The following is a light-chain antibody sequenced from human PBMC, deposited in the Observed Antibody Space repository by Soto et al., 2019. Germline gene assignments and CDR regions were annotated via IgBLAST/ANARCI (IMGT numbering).Light chain of an antibody. CDR3: QQGNSFPLT. CDR2: DAS. V-gene: IGKV1-5*01. Sequence: GDRVTITCRASQSTSTWLAWYQQHPGKAPKLLIYDASILESGIPSRFSGSGSGTYFTLTISNLQPEDFATYYCQQGNSFPLTFGGGTKVDIK. CDR1: QSTSTW. J-gene: IGKJ4*01.